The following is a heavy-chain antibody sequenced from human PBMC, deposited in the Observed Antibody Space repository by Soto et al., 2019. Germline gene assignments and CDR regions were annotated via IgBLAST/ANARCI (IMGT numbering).Heavy chain of an antibody. V-gene: IGHV1-69*12. CDR3: ARDKDRPQLGGNYYYIMDV. Sequence: QVQLVQSGSEVKKPGSSVKVSCKASGGTFSSYAISWVRQVPGQRLEWMGGIMPIFGTPDYAQKFQGRVTITADESTSIAYMELSSLRSEDTGVYYCARDKDRPQLGGNYYYIMDVWGQGTTVTLPS. CDR1: GGTFSSYA. CDR2: IMPIFGTP. D-gene: IGHD3-10*01. J-gene: IGHJ6*02.